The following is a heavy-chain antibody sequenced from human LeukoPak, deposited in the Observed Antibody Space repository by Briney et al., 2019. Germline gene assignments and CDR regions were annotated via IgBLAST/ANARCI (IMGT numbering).Heavy chain of an antibody. Sequence: GGSLRFSCAASGFTFSSFAMHWVRQAPGKGLEYLSAIYSDGSRTYYADSVKGRFTISRDNSKNTLYFEMSSLRVEDTAVYYCVKSPGSGWPVWGQGTLLTVSS. CDR2: IYSDGSRT. CDR3: VKSPGSGWPV. CDR1: GFTFSSFA. J-gene: IGHJ4*02. V-gene: IGHV3-64D*06. D-gene: IGHD6-19*01.